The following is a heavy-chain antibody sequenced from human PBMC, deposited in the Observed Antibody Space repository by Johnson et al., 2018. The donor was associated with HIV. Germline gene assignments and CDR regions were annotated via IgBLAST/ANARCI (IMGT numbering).Heavy chain of an antibody. CDR2: ISYDGSNT. Sequence: QVQLVESGGNVVQPGRSLRLSCAASGFTLSNYGIHWVRQAPGQGLEWVALISYDGSNTYYADSVRGRFTLSRDNSKNTLYLQMGSLRAEDMAVYYCARRFYDSSGAGFDIWGQGTMVTVSS. V-gene: IGHV3-30*03. D-gene: IGHD3-22*01. CDR1: GFTLSNYG. CDR3: ARRFYDSSGAGFDI. J-gene: IGHJ3*02.